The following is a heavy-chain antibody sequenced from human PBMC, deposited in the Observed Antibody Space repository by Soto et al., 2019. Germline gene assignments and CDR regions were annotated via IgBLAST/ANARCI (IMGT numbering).Heavy chain of an antibody. V-gene: IGHV3-30-3*01. D-gene: IGHD3-9*01. CDR3: ARTFDTITYYFDY. Sequence: PGGSLRLSCAASEFSFSSYAMHWIRQAPGKGLEWVAVISFDGNIIHYADSVKGRFIISGDNSKNTLYLQMHSLSGEDTAVYYCARTFDTITYYFDYWGQGTLVTVSS. J-gene: IGHJ4*02. CDR2: ISFDGNII. CDR1: EFSFSSYA.